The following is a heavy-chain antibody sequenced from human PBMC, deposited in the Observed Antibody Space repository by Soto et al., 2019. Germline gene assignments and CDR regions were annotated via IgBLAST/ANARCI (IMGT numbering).Heavy chain of an antibody. D-gene: IGHD4-4*01. CDR3: ARVGALQSLLEDYYYYLAV. J-gene: IGHJ6*03. V-gene: IGHV1-8*01. CDR2: MNPNSGNT. CDR1: GYTFTSYD. Sequence: ASVKVSCKASGYTFTSYDINWVRQATGQGLERMGWMNPNSGNTGYAQKFQGRVTMTRNTSISTAYMELSSLRSEDTAVYYCARVGALQSLLEDYYYYLAVWGKGTTVTVSS.